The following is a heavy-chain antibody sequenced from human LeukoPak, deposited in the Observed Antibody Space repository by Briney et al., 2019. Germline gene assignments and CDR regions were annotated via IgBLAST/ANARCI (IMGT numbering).Heavy chain of an antibody. CDR1: GFTFSSYS. CDR2: ISSSSSYI. D-gene: IGHD2-21*01. Sequence: GSLRLSCAASGFTFSSYSMNWVRQAPGKGLEWVSSISSSSSYIYYADSVKGRSTISRDNAKNSLYLQMNSLRAEDTAVYYCARDTNSAGAYFDYWGQGTLVTVSS. V-gene: IGHV3-21*01. J-gene: IGHJ4*02. CDR3: ARDTNSAGAYFDY.